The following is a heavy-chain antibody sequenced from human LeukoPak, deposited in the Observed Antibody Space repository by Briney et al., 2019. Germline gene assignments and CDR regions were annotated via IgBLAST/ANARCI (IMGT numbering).Heavy chain of an antibody. CDR2: IIPIFSTA. D-gene: IGHD6-6*01. CDR1: GGTFSSYA. J-gene: IGHJ6*03. V-gene: IGHV1-69*05. CDR3: ARAWYSSSYYYYMDV. Sequence: SVKVSCKASGGTFSSYAISWVRQAPGQGLEWMGGIIPIFSTANYAQKFQGRVTITTDESTSTAYMELSSVRSEDTAVYYCARAWYSSSYYYYMDVWGKGTTVTVSS.